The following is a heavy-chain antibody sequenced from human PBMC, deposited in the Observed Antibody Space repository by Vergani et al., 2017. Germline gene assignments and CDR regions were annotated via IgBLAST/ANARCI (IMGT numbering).Heavy chain of an antibody. V-gene: IGHV4-30-2*01. D-gene: IGHD3-10*01. CDR3: VLRNKVVRETGCFDY. CDR2: IFQSGSP. J-gene: IGHJ4*02. CDR1: GGSISSGSFS. Sequence: QLQLQESGSGLVKPSQTLSLICAASGGSISSGSFSWGWIRPPPGRGLQWIGHIFQSGSPYYNASRKRRVNISLDKSKNHFSLSLGSVTAADTAVYYCVLRNKVVRETGCFDYWVEGVLVTVCS.